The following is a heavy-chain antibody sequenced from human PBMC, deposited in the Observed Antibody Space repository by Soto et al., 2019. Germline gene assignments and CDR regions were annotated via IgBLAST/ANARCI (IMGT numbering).Heavy chain of an antibody. CDR2: VNAGNGNT. Sequence: QVQLVQSGAEVKKPGASVKVSCTASGYTFTSYAIHWVRQAPGQRLEWMGWVNAGNGNTKYSQELQGRVTITRYTSASTAYMELSSLRSEDTAVYYCARDVGYNWNLIDYWGQGTLVTVSS. CDR3: ARDVGYNWNLIDY. V-gene: IGHV1-3*01. D-gene: IGHD1-20*01. J-gene: IGHJ4*02. CDR1: GYTFTSYA.